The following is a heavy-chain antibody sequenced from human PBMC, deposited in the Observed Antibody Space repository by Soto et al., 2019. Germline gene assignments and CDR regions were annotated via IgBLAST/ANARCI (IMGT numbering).Heavy chain of an antibody. D-gene: IGHD3-22*01. CDR2: ISSSSSYI. CDR3: ARDLVPYYYDSSGYPKGSYDFDY. Sequence: EVQLVESGGGLVKPGGSLRLSCAASGFTFSSYSMNWVRQAPGKGLEWVSSISSSSSYIYYADSVKGRFTISRDNAKNSLYLQMNSLRAEDTAVYYCARDLVPYYYDSSGYPKGSYDFDYWGQGTLVTVSS. CDR1: GFTFSSYS. J-gene: IGHJ4*02. V-gene: IGHV3-21*01.